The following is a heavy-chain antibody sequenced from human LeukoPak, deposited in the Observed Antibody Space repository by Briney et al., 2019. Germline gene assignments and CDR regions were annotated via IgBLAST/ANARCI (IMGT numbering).Heavy chain of an antibody. CDR2: MNPNSGNT. Sequence: ASVKVSCKDSGYTFTSYDINWVRQATGQGLEWMGWMNPNSGNTGYAQKFQGRVTMTRNTSISTAYMELSSLRSEDTAVYYCARGQDYYDSSGYYFGYYYYGMDVWGQGTTVTVSS. CDR1: GYTFTSYD. V-gene: IGHV1-8*01. CDR3: ARGQDYYDSSGYYFGYYYYGMDV. D-gene: IGHD3-22*01. J-gene: IGHJ6*02.